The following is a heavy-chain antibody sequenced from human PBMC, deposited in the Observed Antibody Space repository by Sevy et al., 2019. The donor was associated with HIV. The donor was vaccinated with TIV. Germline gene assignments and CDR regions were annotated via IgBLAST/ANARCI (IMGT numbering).Heavy chain of an antibody. Sequence: GGSLRLSCAASGVTFSNYGVHWVRQAPGKGLEWVAFISYDGNNKYYIDSVKGRFTISRNNSNNTVSLQMNSLRAADTAVYFCGKESRDSSAYYRGGIDNWGQGTLVTVSS. V-gene: IGHV3-30*18. CDR3: GKESRDSSAYYRGGIDN. D-gene: IGHD3-22*01. CDR1: GVTFSNYG. CDR2: ISYDGNNK. J-gene: IGHJ4*02.